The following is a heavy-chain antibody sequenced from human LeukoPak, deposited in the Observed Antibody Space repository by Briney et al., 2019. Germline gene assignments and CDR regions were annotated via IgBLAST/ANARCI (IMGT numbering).Heavy chain of an antibody. CDR1: GFIFRNFW. J-gene: IGHJ5*02. CDR2: IKQDGSES. D-gene: IGHD6-19*01. Sequence: GGSLRLSCAASGFIFRNFWMSWVRQAPGKGLEWVANIKQDGSESYYVDSVKGRFTISRDNAKNSLYLQMNGLRAEDTAVYYCARDPVFDYRSGFDRWGQGTLVTVSS. V-gene: IGHV3-7*01. CDR3: ARDPVFDYRSGFDR.